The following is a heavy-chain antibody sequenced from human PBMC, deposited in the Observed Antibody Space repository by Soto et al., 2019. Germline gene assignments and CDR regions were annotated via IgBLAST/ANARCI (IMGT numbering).Heavy chain of an antibody. CDR2: ISGSGGST. D-gene: IGHD6-6*01. CDR1: GLNFSSYA. CDR3: AKDSENAHTPSEYSSYGMDV. V-gene: IGHV3-23*01. J-gene: IGHJ6*02. Sequence: GSLRLSCAASGLNFSSYAMSWVRQAPGKGLELVSAISGSGGSTYYADSVKGRFTISRDNSKNTLYLQMNSLRAEETAVYYCAKDSENAHTPSEYSSYGMDVWGQGTTVTVSS.